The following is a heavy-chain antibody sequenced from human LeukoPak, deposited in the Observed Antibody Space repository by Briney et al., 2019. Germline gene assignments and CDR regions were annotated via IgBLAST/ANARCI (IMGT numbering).Heavy chain of an antibody. J-gene: IGHJ4*02. V-gene: IGHV3-48*01. CDR2: ISSSSSTI. Sequence: GGSLTLSCAASGFTLSSYSMNWVRQAPGKRLEWVAYISSSSSTIYYADSVKGRFTISRENAKNSLYLQMNSLRAEDAAVYYCARDFYYYDSSGHKDGYWGQGTLVTVSS. CDR1: GFTLSSYS. D-gene: IGHD3-22*01. CDR3: ARDFYYYDSSGHKDGY.